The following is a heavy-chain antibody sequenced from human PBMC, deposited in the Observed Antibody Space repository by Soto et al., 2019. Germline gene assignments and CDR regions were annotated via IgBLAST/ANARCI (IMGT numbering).Heavy chain of an antibody. CDR2: INAGNGNT. CDR3: ARIDYYGSGSYYNWFDP. Sequence: ASVKVSCKASGYTFTSYAMHWVRQAPGQRLEWMGWINAGNGNTKYSQKFQGRVTITRDTSASTAYMELSSLRSEDTAVYYCARIDYYGSGSYYNWFDPWGQGTLVTVSS. D-gene: IGHD3-10*01. V-gene: IGHV1-3*01. J-gene: IGHJ5*02. CDR1: GYTFTSYA.